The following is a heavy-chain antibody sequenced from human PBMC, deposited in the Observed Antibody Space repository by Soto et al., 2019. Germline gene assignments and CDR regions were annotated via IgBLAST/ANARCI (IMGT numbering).Heavy chain of an antibody. D-gene: IGHD6-19*01. Sequence: QVQLQESGPGLVKPSETLSLTCAVSGGSMYSYYWTWIRQPPGKGLEWIGYIYHSGSTNYNPSLTSRVPISAATSKTQFSLKLTSVTAADTAVYYCSGGSRGIIAVAGFDYWGQGTLVTVSS. J-gene: IGHJ4*02. CDR1: GGSMYSYY. V-gene: IGHV4-59*01. CDR3: SGGSRGIIAVAGFDY. CDR2: IYHSGST.